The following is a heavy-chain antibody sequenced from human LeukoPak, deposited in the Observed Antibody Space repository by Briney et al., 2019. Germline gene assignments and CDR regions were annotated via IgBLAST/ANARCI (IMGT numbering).Heavy chain of an antibody. D-gene: IGHD4-17*01. Sequence: SETLSLTCTVSGGSISSRGHYWGWIRQPPGKGLEWIGSIYYAGDTYYNPSLKGRVAISVDTSKNQFSLNLSSVTAADTAVYYCARHVVAYDYGDYWGQGTLVTVSS. V-gene: IGHV4-39*01. CDR1: GGSISSRGHY. CDR3: ARHVVAYDYGDY. CDR2: IYYAGDT. J-gene: IGHJ4*02.